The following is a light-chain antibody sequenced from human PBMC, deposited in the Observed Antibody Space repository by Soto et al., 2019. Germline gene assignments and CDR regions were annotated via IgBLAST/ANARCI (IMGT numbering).Light chain of an antibody. CDR3: ATWDGSLNGPYV. J-gene: IGLJ1*01. V-gene: IGLV1-44*01. Sequence: VLTQPPSASGTPGQRVTISCSGSSSNIGSNTVNWYQQLPGTAPKLLIYSSSQRPSGVPGRFSGSKSGTSASLAISGLQSEDEADYYCATWDGSLNGPYVFGTGTKVTVL. CDR1: SSNIGSNT. CDR2: SSS.